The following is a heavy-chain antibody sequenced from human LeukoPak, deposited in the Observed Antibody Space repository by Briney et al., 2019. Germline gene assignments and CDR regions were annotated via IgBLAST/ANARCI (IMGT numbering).Heavy chain of an antibody. CDR1: GYTFTSYD. Sequence: ASVKVSCKASGYTFTSYDINWVRQATGQGLEWMGWMNPNSGNTGYARKFQGRVTMTRNTSISTAYMELSSLRSEDTAVYYCARGYYDSSGGYYFDYWGQGTLVTVSS. V-gene: IGHV1-8*01. J-gene: IGHJ4*02. CDR3: ARGYYDSSGGYYFDY. CDR2: MNPNSGNT. D-gene: IGHD3-22*01.